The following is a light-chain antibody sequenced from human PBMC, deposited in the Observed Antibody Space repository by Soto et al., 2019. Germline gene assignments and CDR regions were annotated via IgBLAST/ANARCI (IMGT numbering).Light chain of an antibody. CDR3: QQYNNWPPWT. V-gene: IGKV3-15*01. CDR1: QSVSSK. Sequence: EIVMTQSPATLSVSPGEGATLSCRASQSVSSKLAWYQQKPGQAPRLLIYGASNRAGGVPARFSGSGSGTEFTLTISSLQSEDFAVYFCQQYNNWPPWTFDHGTKVEIK. CDR2: GAS. J-gene: IGKJ1*01.